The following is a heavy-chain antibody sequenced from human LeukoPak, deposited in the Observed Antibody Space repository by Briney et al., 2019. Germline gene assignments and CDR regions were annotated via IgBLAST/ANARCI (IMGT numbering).Heavy chain of an antibody. D-gene: IGHD6-19*01. CDR3: ARQIAVAGKAGLDY. Sequence: SETLSLTCTVSGDSISSHYWTWIRQPAGKGLEWIGRIYTTGSTNYNPSLNSRVTMSVDMSKNQFSLKLSSVTAADTAVYYCARQIAVAGKAGLDYWGQGTLVTVSS. V-gene: IGHV4-4*07. CDR2: IYTTGST. CDR1: GDSISSHY. J-gene: IGHJ4*02.